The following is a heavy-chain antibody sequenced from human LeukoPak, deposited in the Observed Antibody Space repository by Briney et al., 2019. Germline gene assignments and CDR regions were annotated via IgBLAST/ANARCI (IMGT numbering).Heavy chain of an antibody. CDR2: IIPVFGTA. V-gene: IGHV1-69*13. D-gene: IGHD3-3*01. CDR3: ARLRSDDFWSGYYRYGASRYGMDV. Sequence: ASVKVSCKASGGTFSSYAISWVRQAPGQGLEWMGGIIPVFGTANYAQKFQGRVTITADESTSTAYMELSSLRSEDTAVYYCARLRSDDFWSGYYRYGASRYGMDVWGQGTTVTVPS. J-gene: IGHJ6*02. CDR1: GGTFSSYA.